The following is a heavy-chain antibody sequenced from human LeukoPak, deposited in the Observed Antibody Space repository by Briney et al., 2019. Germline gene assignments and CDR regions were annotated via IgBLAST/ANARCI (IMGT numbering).Heavy chain of an antibody. Sequence: GRSLRLSCAASGFSFSSYGMHWVRQAPGKGLEWVALISFDASNKHYADSAKGRFTISRDNSKNTLYLQMNSLRAEDTAVYHCAKGDVPTDYFDYWGQGTLVTVSS. CDR1: GFSFSSYG. CDR3: AKGDVPTDYFDY. V-gene: IGHV3-30*18. J-gene: IGHJ4*02. CDR2: ISFDASNK.